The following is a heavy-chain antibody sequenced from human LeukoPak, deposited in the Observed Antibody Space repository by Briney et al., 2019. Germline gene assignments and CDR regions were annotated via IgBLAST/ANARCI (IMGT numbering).Heavy chain of an antibody. CDR1: GGSISSYY. CDR3: AKDKSLGGYSYGSFDY. CDR2: ISWNSGYI. V-gene: IGHV3-9*01. Sequence: LSLTCTVSGGSISSYYWSWIRQPPGKGLEWVSGISWNSGYIGYADSVKGRFTISRDNAKNSLYLQMNSLRPEDTALYYCAKDKSLGGYSYGSFDYWGQGTLVTVSS. J-gene: IGHJ4*02. D-gene: IGHD5-18*01.